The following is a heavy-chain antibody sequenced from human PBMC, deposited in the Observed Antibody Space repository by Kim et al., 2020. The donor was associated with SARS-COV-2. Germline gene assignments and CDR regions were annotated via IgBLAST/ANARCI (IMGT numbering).Heavy chain of an antibody. V-gene: IGHV4-59*01. D-gene: IGHD2-21*01. Sequence: YRGSTHYNPSLKSRVTISVDTSKNQFSLRLRSVTAADTAVYYCAQGIAPGYWGQGTLVTVSS. CDR3: AQGIAPGY. CDR2: YRGST. J-gene: IGHJ4*02.